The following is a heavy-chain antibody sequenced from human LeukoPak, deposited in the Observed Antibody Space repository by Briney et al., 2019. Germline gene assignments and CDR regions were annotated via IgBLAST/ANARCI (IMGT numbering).Heavy chain of an antibody. CDR1: GFTFSSYS. CDR3: AAEGGLLWFGELL. Sequence: GGSLRLSCAASGFTFSSYSMNWVRQAPGKGLEWVSSISSSSSYIYYADSVKGRFTISRDNAKNSLYLQMNSLRAEDTAVYYCAAEGGLLWFGELLWGQGTLVTVSS. J-gene: IGHJ4*02. CDR2: ISSSSSYI. D-gene: IGHD3-10*01. V-gene: IGHV3-21*01.